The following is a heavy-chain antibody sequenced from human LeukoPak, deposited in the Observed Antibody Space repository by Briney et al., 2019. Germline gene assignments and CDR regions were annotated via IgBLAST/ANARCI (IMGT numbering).Heavy chain of an antibody. CDR1: GYTFTSYD. Sequence: GASVKVSCKASGYTFTSYDINWVRQATGQGLEWMGWMNPNSGNTGYAQKFQGRVTMTRNTSISTAYMELSSLRSEDTAVYYCARTIGGYQLLYVNYYYYYMDVWGKGTTVTVSS. D-gene: IGHD2-2*02. J-gene: IGHJ6*03. V-gene: IGHV1-8*01. CDR2: MNPNSGNT. CDR3: ARTIGGYQLLYVNYYYYYMDV.